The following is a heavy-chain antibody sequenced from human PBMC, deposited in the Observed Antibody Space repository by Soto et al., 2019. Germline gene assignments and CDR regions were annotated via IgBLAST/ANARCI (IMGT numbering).Heavy chain of an antibody. Sequence: QAQVVQSGPEVKKPGSAVKVSCKTSGGSFSSYAITWVRQAPGQGLEWMGGIIPMFHTPNYSQKFQARVTITADKSTNTAYMELRSLRSDDSGLYFCAIDATPRGSASYFDLWGRGTRLTVSS. J-gene: IGHJ2*01. V-gene: IGHV1-69*06. CDR2: IIPMFHTP. CDR1: GGSFSSYA. D-gene: IGHD3-10*01. CDR3: AIDATPRGSASYFDL.